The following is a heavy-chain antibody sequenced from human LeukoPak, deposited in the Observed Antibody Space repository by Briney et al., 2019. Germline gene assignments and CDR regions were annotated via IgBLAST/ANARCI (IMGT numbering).Heavy chain of an antibody. CDR1: GFTFSSYA. V-gene: IGHV3-23*01. CDR2: ISGSGGST. CDR3: AKDRSCTNDICHGDFDY. D-gene: IGHD2-8*01. J-gene: IGHJ4*02. Sequence: GGSLRLSCAASGFTFSSYAVSWVRQAPGKGLEWVSRISGSGGSTYSADSVKGRFTVSRDNSKNTLYLQMNSLRAEDTALYYCAKDRSCTNDICHGDFDYWGQGTLVTVSS.